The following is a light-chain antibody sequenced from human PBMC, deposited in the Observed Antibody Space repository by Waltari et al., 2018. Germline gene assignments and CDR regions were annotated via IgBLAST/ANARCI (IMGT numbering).Light chain of an antibody. CDR3: QQSYRIPIT. CDR2: AAS. V-gene: IGKV1-39*01. J-gene: IGKJ5*01. Sequence: GDRVTITCRASQSITFYLNWYQQKPGKAPKVLIYAASSLQSGVPSRFSSSGSGTDFTLTISSLQPEDFATYYCQQSYRIPITFGQGTRLEIK. CDR1: QSITFY.